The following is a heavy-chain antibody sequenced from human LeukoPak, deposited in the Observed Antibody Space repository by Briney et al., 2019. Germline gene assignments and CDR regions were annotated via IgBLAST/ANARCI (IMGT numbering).Heavy chain of an antibody. CDR3: ARGTKVKRWLQRASYYFDY. Sequence: ASVKVSCKVSGYTLTELSMHWVRQAPGKGLEWMGGFDPEDGETIYAQKFQGRVTMTEDTSTDTAYMELSSLRSEDTAVYYCARGTKVKRWLQRASYYFDYWGQGTLVTVSS. J-gene: IGHJ4*02. CDR2: FDPEDGET. V-gene: IGHV1-24*01. D-gene: IGHD5-24*01. CDR1: GYTLTELS.